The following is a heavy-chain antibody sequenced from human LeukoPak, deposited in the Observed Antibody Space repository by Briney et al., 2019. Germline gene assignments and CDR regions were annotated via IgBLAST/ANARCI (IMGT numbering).Heavy chain of an antibody. CDR1: GFTFSSYG. CDR3: ARAGGTATVTQPYYYYYYYMDV. Sequence: PGGSLRLSCAASGFTFSSYGMHWVRQAPGKGLEWVAVIWYDGSNKYYADSVKGRFTISRDNSKNTLYLQMNSLRAEDTAVYYCARAGGTATVTQPYYYYYYYMDVWGKGTTVTVSS. V-gene: IGHV3-33*01. CDR2: IWYDGSNK. D-gene: IGHD4-17*01. J-gene: IGHJ6*03.